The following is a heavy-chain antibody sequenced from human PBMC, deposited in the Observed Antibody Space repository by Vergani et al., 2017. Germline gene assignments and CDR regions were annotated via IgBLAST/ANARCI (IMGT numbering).Heavy chain of an antibody. Sequence: QVQLVESGGGVVQPGGSLRLSCAASGFAFSSYGMHWVRQAPGKGLELVAFIRYDGSNKYYADSVKGRFTISRDNSKNTLYLQMNSLRGEDTAGYYCAKRQAGLTEEQLVRYYGMDVWGQGTTVTVSS. CDR1: GFAFSSYG. D-gene: IGHD6-6*01. CDR3: AKRQAGLTEEQLVRYYGMDV. CDR2: IRYDGSNK. V-gene: IGHV3-30*02. J-gene: IGHJ6*02.